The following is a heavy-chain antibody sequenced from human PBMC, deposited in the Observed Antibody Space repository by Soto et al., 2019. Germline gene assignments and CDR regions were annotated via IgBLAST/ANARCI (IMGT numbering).Heavy chain of an antibody. CDR1: GFTFSSYG. J-gene: IGHJ4*02. D-gene: IGHD5-12*01. CDR3: AKTSKMATISVPTDY. CDR2: ISYDGSNK. V-gene: IGHV3-30*18. Sequence: SLRLSCAASGFTFSSYGMHWVRQAPGKGLEWVAVISYDGSNKYYADSVKGRFTISRDNSKNTLYLQMNSLRAEDTAVYYCAKTSKMATISVPTDYWGQGTLVTVSS.